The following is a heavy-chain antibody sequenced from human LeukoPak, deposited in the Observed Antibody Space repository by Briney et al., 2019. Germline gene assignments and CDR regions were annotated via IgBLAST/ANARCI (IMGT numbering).Heavy chain of an antibody. V-gene: IGHV3-30*02. J-gene: IGHJ5*02. D-gene: IGHD6-13*01. CDR1: GFTFSSYG. CDR3: AKDIAAAGTRFDP. Sequence: GGSLRLSCAASGFTFSSYGMYWVRQAPGKGLEWVAFIRYDGSNKYYADSVKGRFTISRDNSKNTLYLQMKSLRAEDTAVYYCAKDIAAAGTRFDPWGQGTLVTVSS. CDR2: IRYDGSNK.